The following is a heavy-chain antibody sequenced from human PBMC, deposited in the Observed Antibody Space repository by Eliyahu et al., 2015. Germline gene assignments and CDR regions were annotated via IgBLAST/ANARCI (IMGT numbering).Heavy chain of an antibody. CDR2: TRNKANSYTT. CDR3: ARGASSGYYRHFDY. CDR1: GFXFSDHY. D-gene: IGHD3-22*01. J-gene: IGHJ4*02. V-gene: IGHV3-72*01. Sequence: EVQLVESGGGLVQPGGSLRLSCAASGFXFSDHYMXWVRXAPGKGLEWVGRTRNKANSYTTEYAASVKGRFTISRDDSKNSLYLQMNSLKTEDTAVYYCARGASSGYYRHFDYWGQGTLVTVSS.